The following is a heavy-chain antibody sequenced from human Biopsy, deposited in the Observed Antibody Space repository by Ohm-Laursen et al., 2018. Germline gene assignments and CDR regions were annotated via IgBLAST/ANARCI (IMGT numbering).Heavy chain of an antibody. CDR2: INSSGSTK. CDR1: GFIFRNYA. Sequence: SLRLSCAASGFIFRNYAMGWIRQAPGRGLEWVSDINSSGSTKYHAESVKGRFTISRDNAMNSVYLQMNSLRGEDTAVHYCARAVGIAAAPIDYWGQGTLVTVSS. J-gene: IGHJ4*02. CDR3: ARAVGIAAAPIDY. V-gene: IGHV3-11*01. D-gene: IGHD2-15*01.